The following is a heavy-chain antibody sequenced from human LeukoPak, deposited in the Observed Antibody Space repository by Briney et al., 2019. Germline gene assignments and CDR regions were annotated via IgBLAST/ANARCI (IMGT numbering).Heavy chain of an antibody. V-gene: IGHV1-8*01. Sequence: ASVKVSCKASGYTFTSYDINWVRQAPGQGLEWMGWMNPNSGNTGYSQKFQGRVTMTRNNSINTSYLELSSLRAEDTAVYYCARDKDYVWGSYRYGLVPNWFDPWGQGTLVTVSS. CDR3: ARDKDYVWGSYRYGLVPNWFDP. CDR2: MNPNSGNT. D-gene: IGHD3-16*02. J-gene: IGHJ5*02. CDR1: GYTFTSYD.